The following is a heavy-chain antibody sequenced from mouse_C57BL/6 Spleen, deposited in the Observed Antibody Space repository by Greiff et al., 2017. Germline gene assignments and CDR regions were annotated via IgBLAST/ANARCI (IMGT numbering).Heavy chain of an antibody. CDR3: AREGNYERSYAMDY. CDR2: INPSSGYI. J-gene: IGHJ4*01. D-gene: IGHD2-1*01. Sequence: QVQLQQSGAELARPGASVKMSCKASGYTFTSYTMHWVKQRPGQGLEWIGYINPSSGYIKYNQKFKDKATLTADKSSSTAYMQLSSLTSEDSAVYYCAREGNYERSYAMDYWGQGTSVTVSS. CDR1: GYTFTSYT. V-gene: IGHV1-4*01.